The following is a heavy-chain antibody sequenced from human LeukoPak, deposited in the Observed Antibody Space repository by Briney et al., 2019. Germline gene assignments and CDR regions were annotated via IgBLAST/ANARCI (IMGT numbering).Heavy chain of an antibody. J-gene: IGHJ4*02. CDR2: INPNSGGT. CDR3: ARDGDDRYCSSTSCLAGEFDY. CDR1: GYTFTGYY. D-gene: IGHD2-2*01. V-gene: IGHV1-2*02. Sequence: GASVKVSCKASGYTFTGYYMHWVRQAPGQGLEWMGWINPNSGGTNYAQKFQGRVTMTRDTSISTAYMELSRLRSDDTAVYYCARDGDDRYCSSTSCLAGEFDYWGQGTLVTVSS.